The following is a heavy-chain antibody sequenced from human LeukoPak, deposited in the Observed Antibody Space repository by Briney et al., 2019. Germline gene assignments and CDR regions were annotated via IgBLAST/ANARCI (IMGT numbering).Heavy chain of an antibody. J-gene: IGHJ5*02. Sequence: GASVKVSCKASGGTFSSYAISWVRQAPGQGLEWMGGIIPIFGTANYAQKFQGRVTITADESTSTAYMELSSLRSEDTAVYYCARGTGSGSYDWFDPWGQGTLVTVSS. V-gene: IGHV1-69*13. D-gene: IGHD3-10*01. CDR2: IIPIFGTA. CDR3: ARGTGSGSYDWFDP. CDR1: GGTFSSYA.